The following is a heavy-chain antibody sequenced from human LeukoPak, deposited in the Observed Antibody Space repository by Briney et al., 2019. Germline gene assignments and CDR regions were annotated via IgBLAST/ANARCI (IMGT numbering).Heavy chain of an antibody. CDR3: AKVLGYSYGYYFDY. V-gene: IGHV3-23*01. Sequence: GGSLRLSCAASGFTFSSYGMGWVRQAPGKGLEWVSSISGSGSTTYCADSVKGRFTISRDNSKNTLYLQMNSLRAEDTAVYYCAKVLGYSYGYYFDYWGQGTLVTVSS. J-gene: IGHJ4*02. D-gene: IGHD5-18*01. CDR2: ISGSGSTT. CDR1: GFTFSSYG.